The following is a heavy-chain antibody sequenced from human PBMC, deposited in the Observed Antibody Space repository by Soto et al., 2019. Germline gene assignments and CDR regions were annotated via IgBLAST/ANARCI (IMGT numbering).Heavy chain of an antibody. Sequence: SLRLSCAGSGFTFSSYLVSWVRQAPGKGLEGVANIKQDGSEKYYVDSVKGRFTISRDNAKNSLYLQMNSLRAEDTAVYYCARLRFLEWLFPWGQGNLVTVSS. D-gene: IGHD3-3*01. CDR2: IKQDGSEK. CDR3: ARLRFLEWLFP. J-gene: IGHJ5*02. V-gene: IGHV3-7*05. CDR1: GFTFSSYL.